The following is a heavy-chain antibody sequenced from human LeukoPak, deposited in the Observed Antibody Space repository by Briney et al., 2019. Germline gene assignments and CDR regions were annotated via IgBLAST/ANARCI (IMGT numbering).Heavy chain of an antibody. V-gene: IGHV3-33*01. CDR2: TWYDGRNN. J-gene: IGHJ6*01. CDR3: AREVAPLYFHYGMDV. Sequence: GKSLRLSCAASGFTFSSYGMHWVRQAPGKGLEWVAVTWYDGRNNYYAASVKGQFTISRDDSKTTVYLLMNSLRAEDTAVYYCAREVAPLYFHYGMDVWGEGTTVTVSS. CDR1: GFTFSSYG. D-gene: IGHD2-21*01.